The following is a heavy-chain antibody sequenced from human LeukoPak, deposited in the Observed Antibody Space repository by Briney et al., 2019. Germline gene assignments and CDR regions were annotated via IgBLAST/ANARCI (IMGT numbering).Heavy chain of an antibody. CDR1: GGSISSSSYY. D-gene: IGHD6-13*01. CDR3: ASSFSGYSSSWYKGGDAFDI. CDR2: IYYSGST. Sequence: SETLSLTCTVSGGSISSSSYYWGWIRQPPGKGLEWIGSIYYSGSTYYNPSLKSRVTISVDTSKNQFSLKLSSVTAADTAVYYCASSFSGYSSSWYKGGDAFDIWGQGTMVTVSS. V-gene: IGHV4-39*07. J-gene: IGHJ3*02.